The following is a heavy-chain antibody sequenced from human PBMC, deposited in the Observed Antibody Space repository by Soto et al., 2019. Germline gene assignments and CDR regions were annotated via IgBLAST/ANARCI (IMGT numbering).Heavy chain of an antibody. J-gene: IGHJ5*02. V-gene: IGHV4-4*02. D-gene: IGHD2-15*01. Sequence: QVQLQESGPGLVKPSGTLSLTCAVSGGSISSSNWWSWVRQPPGKGLEWIGEIYHSGSTNYNPSXXRRVTISVDKXXNXFXXKLSSVTAADTAVYYCARGGYCSGGSCYTSTWFDPWGQGTLVTVSS. CDR2: IYHSGST. CDR1: GGSISSSNW. CDR3: ARGGYCSGGSCYTSTWFDP.